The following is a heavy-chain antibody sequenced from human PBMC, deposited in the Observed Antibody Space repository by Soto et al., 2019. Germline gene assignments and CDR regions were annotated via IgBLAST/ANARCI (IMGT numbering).Heavy chain of an antibody. Sequence: GGSLRLSCAASGFTFNSHSMHWVRLAPGKGLEWVAVISSDGSNIYYGDSVKGRFTVSRDNSLDTLYLQMNSLRAEDTAMYYCGRDVSGRNWFDPWGQGTLVTVSS. D-gene: IGHD1-1*01. CDR1: GFTFNSHS. CDR2: ISSDGSNI. CDR3: GRDVSGRNWFDP. V-gene: IGHV3-30-3*01. J-gene: IGHJ5*02.